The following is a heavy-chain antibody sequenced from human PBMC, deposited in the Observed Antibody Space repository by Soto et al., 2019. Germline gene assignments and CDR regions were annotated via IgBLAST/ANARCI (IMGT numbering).Heavy chain of an antibody. J-gene: IGHJ6*02. CDR3: ARKRRAYYYYGMDV. V-gene: IGHV4-30-4*01. CDR1: GGSISSGDYY. Sequence: SETLSLTCTVSGGSISSGDYYWSWIRQPPGKGLEWIGYIYYSGSTYYNPSLKSRVTISVDTSKNQFSLKLSSVTAADTAVYYCARKRRAYYYYGMDVWGQGTTVTSP. CDR2: IYYSGST.